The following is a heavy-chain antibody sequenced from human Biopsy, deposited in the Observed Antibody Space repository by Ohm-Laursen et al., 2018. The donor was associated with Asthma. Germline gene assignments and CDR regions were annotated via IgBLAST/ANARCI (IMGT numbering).Heavy chain of an antibody. J-gene: IGHJ5*02. Sequence: TLSLPCTVSGSSIKTDDHYWSWLRQPPGKGLEWFGFIHYSGSTSYNPSLKGGVTISVDTSKNQFSLKLSSVTAADTAVYYCARASVAASSNWFDPWGQGTLVTVSS. CDR3: ARASVAASSNWFDP. CDR1: GSSIKTDDHY. D-gene: IGHD6-19*01. V-gene: IGHV4-30-4*01. CDR2: IHYSGST.